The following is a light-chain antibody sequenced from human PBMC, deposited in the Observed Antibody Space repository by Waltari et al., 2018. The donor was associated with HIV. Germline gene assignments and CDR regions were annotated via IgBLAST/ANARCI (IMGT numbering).Light chain of an antibody. Sequence: QSALTQPASVSGSPGQSITISCTGTSSDVGGYNYISWYQQHPGKAPKHMIYDVSKRPSGVSNRFSGSKSGNTASLTISGRQADDEADYYCCSYAGSSTYVFGTGTKVTVL. J-gene: IGLJ1*01. CDR2: DVS. V-gene: IGLV2-23*02. CDR1: SSDVGGYNY. CDR3: CSYAGSSTYV.